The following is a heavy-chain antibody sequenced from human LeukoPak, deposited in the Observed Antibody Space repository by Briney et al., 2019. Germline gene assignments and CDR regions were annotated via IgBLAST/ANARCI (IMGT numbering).Heavy chain of an antibody. D-gene: IGHD3-22*01. CDR1: GGSISSYY. CDR3: ARHRSTTYYYDSSGSYYFDY. J-gene: IGHJ4*02. V-gene: IGHV4-4*07. Sequence: PSETLSLTCTVSGGSISSYYWSWIRQPAGKGLEWIGRIYTSGSTNYNPSLKSRVTMSVDTSKNQFSLKLSSVTAADTAVYYCARHRSTTYYYDSSGSYYFDYWGQGTLVTVSS. CDR2: IYTSGST.